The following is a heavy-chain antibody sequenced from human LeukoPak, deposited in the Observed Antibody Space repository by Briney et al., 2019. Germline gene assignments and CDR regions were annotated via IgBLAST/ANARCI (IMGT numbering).Heavy chain of an antibody. CDR1: GFPFSVYY. CDR2: IGLNGYPL. Sequence: PGGYLRLSCAVSGFPFSVYYMSWIRQAPGKGLEWISYIGLNGYPLDYADSVKGRFTISRDNAKNSLYLDMSSLRAEDTAVYFCARKDFSSGSFNYWGQGSLVTVSS. J-gene: IGHJ4*02. V-gene: IGHV3-11*04. D-gene: IGHD3-22*01. CDR3: ARKDFSSGSFNY.